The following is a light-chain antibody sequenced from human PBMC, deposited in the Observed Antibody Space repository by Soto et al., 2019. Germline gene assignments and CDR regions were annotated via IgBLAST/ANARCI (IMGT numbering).Light chain of an antibody. J-gene: IGLJ1*01. Sequence: QSVLTQPPSVSAAPGHKVTISCSGSNSNIGNTYVSWYQQLPGTAPKLLIYENNKRPSGIPDRFSGSKSGTSATLGITGLQTGDEADYYCGAWDSGLSGYVFGTGTKVNVL. CDR1: NSNIGNTY. CDR3: GAWDSGLSGYV. CDR2: ENN. V-gene: IGLV1-51*02.